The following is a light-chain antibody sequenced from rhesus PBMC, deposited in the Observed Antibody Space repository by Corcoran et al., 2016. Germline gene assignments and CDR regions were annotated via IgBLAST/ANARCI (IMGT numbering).Light chain of an antibody. Sequence: AIQMTQSPSSLSASVGDTVTITRRARQSIGSNLAWYQQKPGKVPKLLIYAASTLQSEVPSRFLGGGSGTSVTLTLSSLQPADVATTYWQECDSAPNRFGQGPKVEIK. CDR2: AAS. CDR3: QECDSAPNR. V-gene: IGKV1-59*02. CDR1: QSIGSN. J-gene: IGKJ2*01.